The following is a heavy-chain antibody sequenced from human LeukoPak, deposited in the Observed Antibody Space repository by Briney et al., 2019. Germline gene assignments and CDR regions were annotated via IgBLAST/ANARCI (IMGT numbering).Heavy chain of an antibody. CDR3: ARVAVAGRDWYFDL. V-gene: IGHV4-59*11. CDR1: GDSISGHY. CDR2: IYYSGST. Sequence: PSETLSLTCTGTVSGDSISGHYWSWIRQPPGKGLEWIGNIYYSGSTNYNPSLKSRVTISVATSKNPSSLKLSSVTAADTAVYYCARVAVAGRDWYFDLWGRGTLVTVSS. D-gene: IGHD6-19*01. J-gene: IGHJ2*01.